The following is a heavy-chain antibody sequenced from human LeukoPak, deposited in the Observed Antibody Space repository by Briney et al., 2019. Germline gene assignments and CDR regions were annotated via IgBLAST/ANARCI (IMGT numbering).Heavy chain of an antibody. CDR1: GFTVSSNY. J-gene: IGHJ3*02. V-gene: IGHV3-53*01. CDR2: IYSGGST. D-gene: IGHD2-2*01. Sequence: GGSLRLSCAASGFTVSSNYMSWVRQAPGKGLVWVSVIYSGGSTYYADSVKGRFTISRDNSKNTLYLQMNSLRAEDTAVYYCARGTGYCSSTSCYLHAFDIWGQGTMVTVSS. CDR3: ARGTGYCSSTSCYLHAFDI.